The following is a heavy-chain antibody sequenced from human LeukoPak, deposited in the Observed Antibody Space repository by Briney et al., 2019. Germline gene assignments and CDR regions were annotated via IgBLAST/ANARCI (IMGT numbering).Heavy chain of an antibody. V-gene: IGHV4-4*07. J-gene: IGHJ5*02. CDR2: IYTSGST. D-gene: IGHD4-17*01. CDR3: ARSGGDYVDNWFDP. Sequence: SETLSLTCTVSGGSISSYYWSWIRQPAGKGLEWIGRIYTSGSTNYNPSLKSRVTMSVDTSKNQFSLKLSSVTAADTAVYYCARSGGDYVDNWFDPWGQGTLVTVSS. CDR1: GGSISSYY.